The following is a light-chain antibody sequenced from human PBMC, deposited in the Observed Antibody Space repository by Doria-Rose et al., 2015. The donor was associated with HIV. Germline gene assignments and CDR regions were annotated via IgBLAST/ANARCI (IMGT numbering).Light chain of an antibody. J-gene: IGKJ3*01. CDR2: WAS. CDR1: QSLLYTSKNY. Sequence: VLTQPPESLGMPLGERATLNCKSNQSLLYTSKNYLAWYQQKPGQPPKLLIYWASTRQSGVPARFSGSGSGTDFTLTISSLEAEDVVVYYRQQYYDTPSFGPGTTVDIK. CDR3: QQYYDTPS. V-gene: IGKV4-1*01.